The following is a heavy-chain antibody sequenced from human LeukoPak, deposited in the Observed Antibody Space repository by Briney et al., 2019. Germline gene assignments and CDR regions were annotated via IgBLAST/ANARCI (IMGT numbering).Heavy chain of an antibody. D-gene: IGHD3-3*01. CDR2: IYYSGST. J-gene: IGHJ6*03. Sequence: SETLCLTCTVSGGSISSYYWSWIRQPPGKGLEWIGYIYYSGSTNYNPSLKSRVTISVDTSKNQFSLKLSSVTAADTAVYYCARGHHDFWSGFPFGPYYYMDVWGKGTTVTVSS. CDR1: GGSISSYY. CDR3: ARGHHDFWSGFPFGPYYYMDV. V-gene: IGHV4-59*01.